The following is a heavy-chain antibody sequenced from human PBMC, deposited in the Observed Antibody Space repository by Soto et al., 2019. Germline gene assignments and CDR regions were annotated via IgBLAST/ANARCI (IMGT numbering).Heavy chain of an antibody. CDR1: GGSFSGYY. CDR2: INHSGST. Sequence: SETLSLTCAVYGGSFSGYYWSWIRQPSGKGLEWIGEINHSGSTNYNPSLKSRVTISVDTSKNQFSLKLSSVTAADTAVYYCARFLSYYYGSGSYYTFDYWGQGTLVTVSS. J-gene: IGHJ4*02. D-gene: IGHD3-10*01. CDR3: ARFLSYYYGSGSYYTFDY. V-gene: IGHV4-34*01.